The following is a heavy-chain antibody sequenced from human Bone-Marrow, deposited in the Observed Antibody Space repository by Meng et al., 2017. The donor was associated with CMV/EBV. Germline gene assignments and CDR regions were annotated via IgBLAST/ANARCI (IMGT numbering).Heavy chain of an antibody. J-gene: IGHJ4*02. CDR2: ISLDGSST. Sequence: GESLKISCAASGFTFSSYAMSWVRQAPGKGLEWVSRISLDGSSTNYADSVKGRFTISRDNAKNTVYLQMKSLRVEDTAVYYCARDLWGLGDYWGQGKLVTVPS. CDR1: GFTFSSYA. V-gene: IGHV3-74*01. CDR3: ARDLWGLGDY. D-gene: IGHD3/OR15-3a*01.